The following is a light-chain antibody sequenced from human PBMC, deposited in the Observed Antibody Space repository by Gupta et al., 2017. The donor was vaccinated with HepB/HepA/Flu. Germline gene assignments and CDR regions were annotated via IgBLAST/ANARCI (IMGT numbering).Light chain of an antibody. CDR1: QSISIF. Sequence: DIQMTHSPPSLSASVGDRVSITCRASQSISIFLHWYRQKPGKAPKLLIYTASHLQSDVPSRFSGTGSGTDFTLTISDLQPEDFAIYYCQQTYSAPFTFGPGTKVDF. J-gene: IGKJ3*01. CDR3: QQTYSAPFT. V-gene: IGKV1-39*01. CDR2: TAS.